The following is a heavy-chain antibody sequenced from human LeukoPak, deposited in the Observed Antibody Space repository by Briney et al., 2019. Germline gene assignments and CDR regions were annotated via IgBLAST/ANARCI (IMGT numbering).Heavy chain of an antibody. V-gene: IGHV4-39*01. J-gene: IGHJ4*02. D-gene: IGHD6-6*01. CDR2: IYYSGST. CDR1: GGSISSSSYY. CDR3: ASPWGAVHSSSSNR. Sequence: SETLSLTCTVSGGSISSSSYYWGWIRQPPGKGLEWIGSIYYSGSTYYNPSLKSRVTISVDTSKNQFSLKLSSVTAADTAVYYCASPWGAVHSSSSNRWGQGTLVTVSS.